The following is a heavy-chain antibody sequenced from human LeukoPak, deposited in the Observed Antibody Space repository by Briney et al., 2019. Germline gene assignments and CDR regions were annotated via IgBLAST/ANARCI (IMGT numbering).Heavy chain of an antibody. CDR1: GYTFTSYD. V-gene: IGHV1-18*01. Sequence: GASVKVSCKASGYTFTSYDINWVRQATGQGLEWMGWISAYNGNTNYAQKLQGRVTMTTDTSTSTAYMELRSLRSDDTAVYYCAREGRGYYDSTDWGPLENWFDPWGQGTLVTVSS. CDR2: ISAYNGNT. CDR3: AREGRGYYDSTDWGPLENWFDP. J-gene: IGHJ5*02. D-gene: IGHD3-22*01.